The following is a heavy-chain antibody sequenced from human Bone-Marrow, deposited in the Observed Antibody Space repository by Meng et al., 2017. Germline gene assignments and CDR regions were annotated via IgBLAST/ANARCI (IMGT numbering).Heavy chain of an antibody. CDR3: ATILVVPHAFDI. J-gene: IGHJ3*02. D-gene: IGHD3-22*01. V-gene: IGHV1-24*01. CDR1: GYTLTELS. Sequence: ASVKVSCKVSGYTLTELSMHWVRQAPGKGLEWMGGFDPEDGETIYAQKFQGRVTMTEDTSTDTAYMELSSLRSEDTAVYYCATILVVPHAFDIRGQGTMVTVSS. CDR2: FDPEDGET.